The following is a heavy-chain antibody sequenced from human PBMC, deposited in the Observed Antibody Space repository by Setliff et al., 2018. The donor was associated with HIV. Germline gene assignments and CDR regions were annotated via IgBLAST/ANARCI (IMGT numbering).Heavy chain of an antibody. CDR3: ARQSGYTRGWDIFGLVAGSFDI. CDR1: DGSISSSSYY. V-gene: IGHV4-39*01. D-gene: IGHD3-3*01. Sequence: LSLTCNASDGSISSSSYYWAWIRQPPGKGLEWIGTIYYSGNTYYRPSLKSRVTVSIDTSKNQFSLRLNSVTAADTAVYYCARQSGYTRGWDIFGLVAGSFDIWGQGTMVTVSS. CDR2: IYYSGNT. J-gene: IGHJ3*02.